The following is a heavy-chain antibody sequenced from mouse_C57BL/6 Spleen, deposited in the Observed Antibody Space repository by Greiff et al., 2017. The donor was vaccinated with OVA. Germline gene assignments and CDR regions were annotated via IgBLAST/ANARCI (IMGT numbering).Heavy chain of an antibody. Sequence: EVQLQQSGEGLVKPGGSLKLSCAASGFTFSSYAMSWVRQTPEKRLEWVAYISSGGDYIYYADTVKGRFTISRDNARNTLYLQMSSLKSEDTAMYYCTRDHYGYDGSFDYWGQGTTLTVSS. CDR2: ISSGGDYI. CDR1: GFTFSSYA. CDR3: TRDHYGYDGSFDY. D-gene: IGHD2-2*01. V-gene: IGHV5-9-1*02. J-gene: IGHJ2*01.